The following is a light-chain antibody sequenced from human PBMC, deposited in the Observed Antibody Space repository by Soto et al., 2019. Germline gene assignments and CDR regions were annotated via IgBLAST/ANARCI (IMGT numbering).Light chain of an antibody. CDR1: SSDVGGYNY. CDR3: CSYAGSRYV. J-gene: IGLJ1*01. V-gene: IGLV2-11*01. CDR2: DVS. Sequence: QSAPTQPRSVSGSPGQSVTISCTGTSSDVGGYNYVSWYQQHPGKAPKLMIYDVSKRPSGVPDRFSGSKSGNTASLTISGLQAEDEADYYCCSYAGSRYVFGTGTKLTVL.